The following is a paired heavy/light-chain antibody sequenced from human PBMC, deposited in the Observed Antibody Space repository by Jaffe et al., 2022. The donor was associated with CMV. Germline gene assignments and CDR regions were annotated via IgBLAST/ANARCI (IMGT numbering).Light chain of an antibody. CDR1: QGISSL. CDR3: QQLNSYPFT. V-gene: IGKV1-13*02. Sequence: AIQLTQSPSSLSASIGDRVTITCRASQGISSLLAWYQQKPGKAPKLLIYSASTLQSGVPSRFSGSESGTDFTLTISSLQPEDFATYYCQQLNSYPFTFGQGTRLEIK. J-gene: IGKJ5*01. CDR2: SAS.
Heavy chain of an antibody. V-gene: IGHV3-21*01. CDR3: ARSDSSGWYAFDY. CDR1: GFIFSDYT. CDR2: IDSSSSYI. Sequence: EVQLVESGGGLVKPGGSLRLSCAASGFIFSDYTMNWVRQAPGKGLEWVSSIDSSSSYIYYADSVRGRFTISRDNAKHSLYLQMNTLRAEDTTVYYCARSDSSGWYAFDYWGQGELVTVSS. J-gene: IGHJ4*02. D-gene: IGHD6-13*01.